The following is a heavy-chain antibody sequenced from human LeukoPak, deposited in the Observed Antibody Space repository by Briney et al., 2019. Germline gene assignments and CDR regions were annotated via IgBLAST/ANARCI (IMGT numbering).Heavy chain of an antibody. CDR3: ARGLVGATAVNWFDP. CDR2: IYYSGST. J-gene: IGHJ5*02. V-gene: IGHV4-59*01. Sequence: PSETLSLTCTVSGGSISSYYWSWIRQPPGKGLEWIGYIYYSGSTNYNPSLKSRVTISVDTSKNQFSLKLSSVTAADTAVYYCARGLVGATAVNWFDPWGQGTLVTVSS. CDR1: GGSISSYY. D-gene: IGHD1-26*01.